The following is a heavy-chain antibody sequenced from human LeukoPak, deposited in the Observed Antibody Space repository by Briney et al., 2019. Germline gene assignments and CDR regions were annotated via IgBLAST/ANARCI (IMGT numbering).Heavy chain of an antibody. CDR2: ISGSGGST. CDR3: AKDTHGYPGGIDY. V-gene: IGHV3-23*01. D-gene: IGHD3-22*01. CDR1: GFTFSSYA. J-gene: IGHJ4*02. Sequence: GGSLRFSCAASGFTFSSYAMSWVRQAPGKGLEWVSAISGSGGSTYYADSVKGRFTISRDNSKNTLYLQMNSLRAEDTAVYYCAKDTHGYPGGIDYWGQGTLVTVSS.